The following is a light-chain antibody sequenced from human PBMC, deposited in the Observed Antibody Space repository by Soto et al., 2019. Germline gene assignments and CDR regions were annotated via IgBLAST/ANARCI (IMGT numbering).Light chain of an antibody. CDR1: QTVSSNY. CDR2: DAS. V-gene: IGKV3-20*01. Sequence: EIVLTQSPGTLSLSPGERATLTCRASQTVSSNYLAWYQQKPGPAPRLLIYDASSRATGIPDRFSGSGSGTDFTLTVSRLEPEDFAVYYCQQYGSSPRTFGQGTKVEIK. CDR3: QQYGSSPRT. J-gene: IGKJ1*01.